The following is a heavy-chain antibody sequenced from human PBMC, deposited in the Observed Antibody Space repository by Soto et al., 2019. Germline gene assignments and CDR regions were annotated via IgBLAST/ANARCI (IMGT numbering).Heavy chain of an antibody. D-gene: IGHD3-3*01. CDR2: IIPIFGTA. CDR1: GGTFSSYA. J-gene: IGHJ3*02. Sequence: SVKVSCKASGGTFSSYAISWVRQAPGQGLEWMGGIIPIFGTANYAQKFQGRVTITADESTSTAYMELSSLRSEDTAVYYCARVVKELRFLEWLSFGAFDIWGQGTMVTVSS. V-gene: IGHV1-69*13. CDR3: ARVVKELRFLEWLSFGAFDI.